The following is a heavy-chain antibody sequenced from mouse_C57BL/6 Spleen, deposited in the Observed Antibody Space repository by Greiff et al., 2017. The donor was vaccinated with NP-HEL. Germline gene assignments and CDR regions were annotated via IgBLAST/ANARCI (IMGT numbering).Heavy chain of an antibody. J-gene: IGHJ1*03. CDR1: GYTFTSYG. Sequence: QVQLQQSGAELARPGASVKLSCKASGYTFTSYGISWVKQRTGQGLEWIGEIYPRSGNTYYNEKFKGKATLTADKSSSTAYMELRSLTSEDSAVYFCARDEDNYYWYFDVWGTGTTVTVSS. CDR3: ARDEDNYYWYFDV. V-gene: IGHV1-81*01. D-gene: IGHD1-3*01. CDR2: IYPRSGNT.